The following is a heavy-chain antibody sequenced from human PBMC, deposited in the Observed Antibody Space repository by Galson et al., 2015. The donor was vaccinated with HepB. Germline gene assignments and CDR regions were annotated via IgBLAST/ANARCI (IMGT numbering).Heavy chain of an antibody. V-gene: IGHV2-70*17. J-gene: IGHJ4*02. CDR3: ARMKRQQLAFDY. CDR2: IDWDADK. D-gene: IGHD6-13*01. Sequence: PALVKPTQTLTLTCTFSGFSLSTSGMCVSWIRQAPGEALEWLARIDWDADKFYSTSLRTRLTISKDTSKNQVVLTMTNMDPVDTATYYCARMKRQQLAFDYWGQGTLVTVSS. CDR1: GFSLSTSGMC.